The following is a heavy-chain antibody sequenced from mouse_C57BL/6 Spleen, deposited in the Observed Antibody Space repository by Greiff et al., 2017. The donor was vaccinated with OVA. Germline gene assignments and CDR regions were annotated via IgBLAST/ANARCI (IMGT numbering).Heavy chain of an antibody. CDR1: GFSLTSYG. D-gene: IGHD1-1*01. V-gene: IGHV2-2*01. CDR3: ARRHTVVEDYAMDD. CDR2: IWSGGST. Sequence: VMLVESGPGLVQPSQSLSITCTVSGFSLTSYGVHWVRQSPGKGLEWLGVIWSGGSTDYNAAFISRLSISKDKSKSQVFFKMNSLQADDTAIYYCARRHTVVEDYAMDDWGQGTSVTVSS. J-gene: IGHJ4*01.